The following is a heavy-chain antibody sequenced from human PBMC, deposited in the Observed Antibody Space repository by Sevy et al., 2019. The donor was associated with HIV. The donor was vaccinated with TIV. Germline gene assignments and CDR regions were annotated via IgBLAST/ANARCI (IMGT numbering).Heavy chain of an antibody. CDR1: GGSISSSSYY. D-gene: IGHD6-6*01. CDR2: IYYSGST. CDR3: ARAGIAARRRGVGSQRYYYYYYGMDV. J-gene: IGHJ6*02. Sequence: SETLSLTCTVPGGSISSSSYYWGWIRQPPGKGLEWIGSIYYSGSTYYNPSLKSRVTISVDTSKNQFSLKLSSVTAADTAVYYCARAGIAARRRGVGSQRYYYYYYGMDVWGQGTTVTVSS. V-gene: IGHV4-39*01.